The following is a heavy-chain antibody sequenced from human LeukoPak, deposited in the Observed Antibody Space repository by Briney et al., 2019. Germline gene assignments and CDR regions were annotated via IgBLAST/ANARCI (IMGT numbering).Heavy chain of an antibody. Sequence: SVKVSCKASGGTFSSYAISWVRQAPGQGLEWMGRIIPILGIANYAQKFQGRVTITADKSTSTAYMELSSLRSEDTAVYYCAKDGWTLQLWFGRAQQFDYWGQGTLVTVSS. CDR3: AKDGWTLQLWFGRAQQFDY. J-gene: IGHJ4*02. CDR1: GGTFSSYA. D-gene: IGHD5-18*01. V-gene: IGHV1-69*04. CDR2: IIPILGIA.